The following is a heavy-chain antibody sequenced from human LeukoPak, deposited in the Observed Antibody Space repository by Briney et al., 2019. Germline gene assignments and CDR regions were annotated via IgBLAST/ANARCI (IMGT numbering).Heavy chain of an antibody. J-gene: IGHJ4*02. Sequence: PGGSLRLSCAASGFTFSIYWMHWVRQAPGKGLVWVSRINSDGTSTTYADSVKGRFTISRDNAKNTLYLQTNSLRAEDTAVYYCERANDYWGQGTLVTVSS. CDR1: GFTFSIYW. CDR2: INSDGTST. CDR3: ERANDY. V-gene: IGHV3-74*01.